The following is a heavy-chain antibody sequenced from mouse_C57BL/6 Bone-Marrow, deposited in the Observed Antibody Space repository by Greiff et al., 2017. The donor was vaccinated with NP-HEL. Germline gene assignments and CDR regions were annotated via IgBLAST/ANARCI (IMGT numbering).Heavy chain of an antibody. CDR1: GFTFSSYA. D-gene: IGHD2-1*01. CDR2: ISDGGSYT. CDR3: ARVRYGNLFAY. J-gene: IGHJ3*01. V-gene: IGHV5-4*03. Sequence: EVNLVESGGGLVKPGGSLKLSCAASGFTFSSYAMSWVRQTPEKRLEWVATISDGGSYTYYPDNVKGRFTISRDNAKNNLYLQMSHLKSEDTAMYYCARVRYGNLFAYWGQGTLVTVSA.